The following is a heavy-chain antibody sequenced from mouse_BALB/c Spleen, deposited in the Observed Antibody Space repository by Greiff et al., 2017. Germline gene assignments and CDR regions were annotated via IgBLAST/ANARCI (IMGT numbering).Heavy chain of an antibody. CDR3: TRSPYGNYLFAY. Sequence: QVQLQQPGAELVKPGASVKLSCKASGYTFTSYYMYWVKQRPGQGLEWIGGIHPSNGGTNFNEKFKSKATLTVDKSSSTAYMQLSSLTSEDSAVYYCTRSPYGNYLFAYWGQGTLVTVSA. CDR2: IHPSNGGT. V-gene: IGHV1S81*02. CDR1: GYTFTSYY. D-gene: IGHD2-1*01. J-gene: IGHJ3*01.